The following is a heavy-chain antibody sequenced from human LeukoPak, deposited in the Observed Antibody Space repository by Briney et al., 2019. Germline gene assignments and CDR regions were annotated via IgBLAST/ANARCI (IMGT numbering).Heavy chain of an antibody. J-gene: IGHJ4*02. CDR3: ARAPRDTNSWYYFDY. Sequence: SETLSLTCTVSGGSISSGDYYWSWIRQHPGKGLEWIGYIYYSGDTYYNPSLKSRVTISVDTSKNQFSLKLSSVTAADTALYHCARAPRDTNSWYYFDYWGQGTLVSVSS. CDR2: IYYSGDT. CDR1: GGSISSGDYY. V-gene: IGHV4-31*02. D-gene: IGHD5-18*01.